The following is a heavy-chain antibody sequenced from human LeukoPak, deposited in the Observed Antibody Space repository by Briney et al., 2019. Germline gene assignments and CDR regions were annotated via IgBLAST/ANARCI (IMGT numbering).Heavy chain of an antibody. CDR2: ISNSRSTM. CDR1: GFTFSDFY. CDR3: ARGAAYGSGSYSVYFDY. Sequence: PAGSLTCSCAAYGFTFSDFYMSWLRQAQGQELKWVSYISNSRSTMYYADSVKGRFTSSRDNAKNSLYLQMNSLRAEDTAVYYCARGAAYGSGSYSVYFDYWGQGTPVTVSS. D-gene: IGHD3-10*01. V-gene: IGHV3-11*01. J-gene: IGHJ4*02.